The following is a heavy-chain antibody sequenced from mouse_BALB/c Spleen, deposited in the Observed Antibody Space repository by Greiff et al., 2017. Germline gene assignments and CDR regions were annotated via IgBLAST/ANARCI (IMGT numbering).Heavy chain of an antibody. CDR1: GFTFSSYG. Sequence: EVQGVESGGDLVKPGGSLKLSCAASGFTFSSYGMSWVRQTPDKRLEWVATISSGGSYTYYPDSVKGRFTISRDNAKNTLYLQMSSLKSEDTAMYYCARHGDYDAHAMDYWGQGTSVTVSS. CDR2: ISSGGSYT. D-gene: IGHD2-4*01. J-gene: IGHJ4*01. CDR3: ARHGDYDAHAMDY. V-gene: IGHV5-6*01.